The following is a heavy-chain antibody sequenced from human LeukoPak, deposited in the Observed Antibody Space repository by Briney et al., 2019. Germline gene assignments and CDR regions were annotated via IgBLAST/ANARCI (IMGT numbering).Heavy chain of an antibody. V-gene: IGHV4-59*01. D-gene: IGHD1-26*01. Sequence: PSETLSLTCTVSGGSISSYYWSWIRQPPGKGLEWIGYIYYSGSTNYNPSLKSRVTISVDTSKNQFSLKLSSVAAADTAVYYCARGRGSYWVDYWGQGTLVTVSS. CDR3: ARGRGSYWVDY. J-gene: IGHJ4*02. CDR1: GGSISSYY. CDR2: IYYSGST.